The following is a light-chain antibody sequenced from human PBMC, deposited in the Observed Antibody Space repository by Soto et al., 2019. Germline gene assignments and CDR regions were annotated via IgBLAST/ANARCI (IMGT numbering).Light chain of an antibody. V-gene: IGKV3-11*01. CDR1: QSVSRY. Sequence: EVVLTQSPATLSLSPGEGATLSCRASQSVSRYLAWYQQKPGQAPRLLIYDASNRATGIPARFSGSGSGTDFTLTISSLEPEDFALYYCQQRGNWPSFGGGTKVDIK. CDR2: DAS. CDR3: QQRGNWPS. J-gene: IGKJ4*01.